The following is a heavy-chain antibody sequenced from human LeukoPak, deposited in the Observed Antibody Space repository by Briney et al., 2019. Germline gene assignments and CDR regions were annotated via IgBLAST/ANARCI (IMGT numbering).Heavy chain of an antibody. V-gene: IGHV4-38-2*02. D-gene: IGHD2-21*01. CDR1: GYSISSGYY. J-gene: IGHJ4*02. CDR2: IYHSGST. CDR3: AGRLH. Sequence: PTETLSLTCTVSGYSISSGYYWGWIRQPPGKGLEWIGSIYHSGSTYYNPSLKSRATISVDTSKNQFSLKLSSVTAADTAVYYCAGRLHWGQGTLVTVSS.